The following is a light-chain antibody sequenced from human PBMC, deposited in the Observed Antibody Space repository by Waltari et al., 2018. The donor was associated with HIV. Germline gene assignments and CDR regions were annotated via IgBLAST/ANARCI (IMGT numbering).Light chain of an antibody. CDR3: TSWDDSLSGWM. CDR1: SSNIGNNF. V-gene: IGLV1-47*01. CDR2: RNN. J-gene: IGLJ3*02. Sequence: QSVLTQPPSASGTPGQRVAISCSGSSSNIGNNFVYWYQHRPGTTPKLLIYRNNQRPPWVPDRFSFSKSGTSASLAISGLRSEDEADDYCTSWDDSLSGWMFGGGTTLTVL.